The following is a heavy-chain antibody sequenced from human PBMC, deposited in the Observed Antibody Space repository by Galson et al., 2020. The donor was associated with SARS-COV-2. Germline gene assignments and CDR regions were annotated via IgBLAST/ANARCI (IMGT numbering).Heavy chain of an antibody. V-gene: IGHV5-10-1*01. CDR2: IDPSDSYT. CDR3: ARPGRDWNFQFGY. Sequence: HVESLKISCKGSGYSFTTYGISWVRQMPGKGLEWMGRIDPSDSYTNYSPSFQGHVTISADKSISTAYLQWSSLKASDTAMYYCARPGRDWNFQFGYWGQGTLVTVSS. CDR1: GYSFTTYG. J-gene: IGHJ4*02. D-gene: IGHD1-7*01.